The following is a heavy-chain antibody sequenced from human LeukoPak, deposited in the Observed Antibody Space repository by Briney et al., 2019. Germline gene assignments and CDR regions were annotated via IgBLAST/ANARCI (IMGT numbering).Heavy chain of an antibody. CDR3: TRGYYAVDAFDI. D-gene: IGHD2-2*01. J-gene: IGHJ3*02. Sequence: GGSLRLSCAASGFTFSSYWMHWVRQAPGKGLVWVSRINSDGSSTRYADSVKGRFTISRDNAKNTLYLQMNSLRAEDTAVYYCTRGYYAVDAFDIWGQGTMVTVSS. CDR1: GFTFSSYW. V-gene: IGHV3-74*01. CDR2: INSDGSST.